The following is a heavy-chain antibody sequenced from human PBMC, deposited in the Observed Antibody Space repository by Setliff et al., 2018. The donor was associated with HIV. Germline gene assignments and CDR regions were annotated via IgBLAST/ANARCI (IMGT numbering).Heavy chain of an antibody. CDR1: GGSFSDYY. J-gene: IGHJ5*02. V-gene: IGHV4-34*01. D-gene: IGHD6-6*01. Sequence: SETLSLTCAVYGGSFSDYYWSWIRQPPGKGLERIGEINHSGSTNYNPSLRSRVTISVDTSKNQFSLKLSSVTASDTAVYYCARRYRIAARPKWSDPWGQGTLVTVSS. CDR2: INHSGST. CDR3: ARRYRIAARPKWSDP.